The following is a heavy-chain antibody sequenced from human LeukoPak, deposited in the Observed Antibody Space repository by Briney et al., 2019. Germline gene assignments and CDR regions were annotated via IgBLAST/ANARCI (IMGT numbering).Heavy chain of an antibody. CDR3: ASYVWGSYFGPKRFDY. J-gene: IGHJ4*02. Sequence: PSETLSLTCTVSGGSISSYSWGWIRQPPGKGLEWIGSIYYSGSTYYNPSLKSRVTISVDTSKNQFSLKLSSVTAADTAVYYCASYVWGSYFGPKRFDYWGQGTLVTVSS. V-gene: IGHV4-39*01. CDR2: IYYSGST. CDR1: GGSISSYS. D-gene: IGHD3-16*01.